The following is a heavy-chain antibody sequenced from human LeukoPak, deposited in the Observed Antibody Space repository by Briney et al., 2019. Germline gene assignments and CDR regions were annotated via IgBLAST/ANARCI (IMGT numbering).Heavy chain of an antibody. CDR1: GYTFTSYY. CDR3: ARGITMVRGRNWFDP. J-gene: IGHJ5*02. CDR2: INPSGGST. D-gene: IGHD3-10*01. Sequence: ASVKVSCKAPGYTFTSYYMHWVRQAPGQGLEWMGIINPSGGSTSYAQKFQGRVTMTRDTSTSTVYMELSSLRSEDTAVYYCARGITMVRGRNWFDPWGQGTLVTVSS. V-gene: IGHV1-46*01.